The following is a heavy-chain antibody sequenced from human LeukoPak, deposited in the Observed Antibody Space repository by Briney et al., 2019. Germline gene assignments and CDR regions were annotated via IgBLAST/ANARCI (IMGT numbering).Heavy chain of an antibody. D-gene: IGHD2-2*01. CDR2: IYRSGST. V-gene: IGHV4-39*01. J-gene: IGHJ5*02. Sequence: SETLSLTCTVSGGSISSSPYYWGWVRQPPGKGLEWIASIYRSGSTFYDPSLKSRVTISLDTSKNQLSLRMNSVTSADTAVYFCARGPDYSTSYAANWFDPWGQGTLVTVSS. CDR3: ARGPDYSTSYAANWFDP. CDR1: GGSISSSPYY.